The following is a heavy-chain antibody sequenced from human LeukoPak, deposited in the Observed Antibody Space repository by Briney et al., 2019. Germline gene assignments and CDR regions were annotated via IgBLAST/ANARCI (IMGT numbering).Heavy chain of an antibody. CDR3: AGPYYDFWSGLSVQLDAFDI. Sequence: GESLKISCKGSGYSFTSYWIGWVRQMPGKGLEWMGIIYPGDSDTRYSPSFQGQVTISADKSISTAYLQWSSLKASDTAMYYCAGPYYDFWSGLSVQLDAFDIWGQGTMVTVSS. CDR1: GYSFTSYW. D-gene: IGHD3-3*01. J-gene: IGHJ3*02. V-gene: IGHV5-51*01. CDR2: IYPGDSDT.